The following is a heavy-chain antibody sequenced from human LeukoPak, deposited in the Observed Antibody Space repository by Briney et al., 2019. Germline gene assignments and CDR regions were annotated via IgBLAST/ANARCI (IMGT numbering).Heavy chain of an antibody. CDR3: AREGTARDAFDI. CDR2: INPSGGST. CDR1: GYTFTSYD. D-gene: IGHD2-21*02. V-gene: IGHV1-46*01. J-gene: IGHJ3*02. Sequence: ASVKVSCKASGYTFTSYDMHWVRQAPGQGLEWMGIINPSGGSTSYAQIFQGRVTMTRDTSTSTVYMGLSSLRSEDTAVYYCAREGTARDAFDIWGQGTMVTVSS.